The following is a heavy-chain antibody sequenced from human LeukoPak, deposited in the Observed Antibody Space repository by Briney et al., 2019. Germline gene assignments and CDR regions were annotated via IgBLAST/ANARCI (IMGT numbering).Heavy chain of an antibody. CDR3: ATDYYVSGSYYRLFY. J-gene: IGHJ4*02. V-gene: IGHV3-74*01. CDR1: GFTFGTHW. D-gene: IGHD3-10*01. Sequence: GGSLRLSCGASGFTFGTHWMHWVRQAPGKGLVWVSGINSDGGTTTYADSVKGRFTISRDNAKNTLYLQMNNLRAEDTAIYYCATDYYVSGSYYRLFYWGQGTLVTVSS. CDR2: INSDGGTT.